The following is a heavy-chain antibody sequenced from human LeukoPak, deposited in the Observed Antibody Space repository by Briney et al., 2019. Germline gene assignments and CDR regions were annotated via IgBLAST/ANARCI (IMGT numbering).Heavy chain of an antibody. V-gene: IGHV3-53*01. CDR1: GFPVSNTY. Sequence: PGGSLRLSCAAPGFPVSNTYMSWVRQAPGRGLEWVSIIYSGGNTYYADSVKGRFTISRDNSKNTLYLQMNRLRPEDTAVYYCARGTVTAPDYWGQGTLVTVSS. J-gene: IGHJ4*02. CDR3: ARGTVTAPDY. CDR2: IYSGGNT. D-gene: IGHD2-21*02.